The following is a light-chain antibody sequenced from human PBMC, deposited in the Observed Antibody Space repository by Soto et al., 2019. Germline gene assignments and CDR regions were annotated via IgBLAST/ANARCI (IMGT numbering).Light chain of an antibody. CDR2: DAS. V-gene: IGKV3-11*01. Sequence: EIVLTQSPATLSVSPGETASLSCRASQSAGNFLAWYQQKPGQAPRLLIYDASNRATGIPARFSGSGSGTDFTLTISSLEPEDFAVYYCQQRSNWPPSITFGQGTRLEIK. J-gene: IGKJ5*01. CDR1: QSAGNF. CDR3: QQRSNWPPSIT.